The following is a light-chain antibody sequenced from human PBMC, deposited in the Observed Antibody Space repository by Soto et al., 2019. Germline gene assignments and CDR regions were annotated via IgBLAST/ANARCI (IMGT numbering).Light chain of an antibody. CDR1: SSNIGAGYD. V-gene: IGLV1-40*01. Sequence: QSVLTQPPSVSGAPGQRVTISCTGSSSNIGAGYDVHWYQQLPGTAPKLLLYGNSNRPSGVPDRFSGSKSGTSASLAITGLQAEDEADYYCQSYDSSFHVVFGGGTKLTVL. CDR2: GNS. CDR3: QSYDSSFHVV. J-gene: IGLJ2*01.